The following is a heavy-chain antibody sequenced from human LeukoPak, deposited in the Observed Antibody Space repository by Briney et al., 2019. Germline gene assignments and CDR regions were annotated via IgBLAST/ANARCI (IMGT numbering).Heavy chain of an antibody. CDR1: GFTFTSYP. J-gene: IGHJ5*02. V-gene: IGHV3-23*01. CDR3: AKDLFLFFGDT. Sequence: GGSLRLSCAASGFTFTSYPMNWVRQAPGKRLEWVATIASDGLMAYYADSLKGRFAISRDNSQQTIYLQMNNLRADDTAVYYCAKDLFLFFGDTRGQGTLVTVSS. D-gene: IGHD3-3*01. CDR2: IASDGLMA.